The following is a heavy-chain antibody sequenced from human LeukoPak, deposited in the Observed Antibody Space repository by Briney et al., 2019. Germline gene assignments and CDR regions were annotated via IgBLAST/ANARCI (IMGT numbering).Heavy chain of an antibody. J-gene: IGHJ4*02. CDR1: GGSINSYY. CDR3: ARVTGYMIEDYFDY. V-gene: IGHV4-59*01. D-gene: IGHD3-22*01. CDR2: IYYSGST. Sequence: SETLSLTCTVSGGSINSYYWSWIRQPPGKGLEWIGYIYYSGSTNYNPSLKSRVTISVDTSKNQFSLRLSSVTAADTAVYYCARVTGYMIEDYFDYWGQGTLVTVSS.